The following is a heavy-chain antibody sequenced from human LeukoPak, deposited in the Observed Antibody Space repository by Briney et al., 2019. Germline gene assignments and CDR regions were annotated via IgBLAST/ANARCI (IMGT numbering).Heavy chain of an antibody. CDR1: GFTFSSYS. J-gene: IGHJ4*02. Sequence: PGGSLRLSCAASGFTFSSYSMNWVRQAPGKGLEWVSSISSSSSYIYYADSVKGRFTISRDNAKNSLYLQMNSLRAEDTAVYYCARDGGITMVRGALLGWGQGTLVTVSS. D-gene: IGHD3-10*01. CDR2: ISSSSSYI. CDR3: ARDGGITMVRGALLG. V-gene: IGHV3-21*01.